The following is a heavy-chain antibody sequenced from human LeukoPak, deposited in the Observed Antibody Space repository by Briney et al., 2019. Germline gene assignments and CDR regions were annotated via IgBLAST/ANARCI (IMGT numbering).Heavy chain of an antibody. CDR2: INHNGNVN. CDR3: ARGGGLDV. Sequence: GGSLRLSCAASGFTFSSYWMNWARQAPGKGLEWVASINHNGNVNYYVDSVKGRFTVSRDNAKNSLYLQMSNLRGEDTAVFFCARGGGLDVWGQGATVTVSS. CDR1: GFTFSSYW. D-gene: IGHD3-16*01. J-gene: IGHJ6*02. V-gene: IGHV3-7*03.